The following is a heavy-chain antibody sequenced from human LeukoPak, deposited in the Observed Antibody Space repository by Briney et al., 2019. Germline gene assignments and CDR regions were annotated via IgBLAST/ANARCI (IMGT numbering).Heavy chain of an antibody. CDR1: GFAFNNYG. J-gene: IGHJ4*02. CDR3: AKDLEEFDTSGFPAY. Sequence: GGSLRLPCAASGFAFNNYGMHWVRQTPGKGLEWLALIWYDGTTKYYADSVKGRFTISRDDPDSTLFLQMSSLRAEDTAVYYCAKDLEEFDTSGFPAYWGQGTLVTVSS. CDR2: IWYDGTTK. V-gene: IGHV3-33*06. D-gene: IGHD3-16*01.